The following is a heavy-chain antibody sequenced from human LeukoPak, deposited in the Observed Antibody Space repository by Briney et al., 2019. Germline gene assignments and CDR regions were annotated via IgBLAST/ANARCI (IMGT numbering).Heavy chain of an antibody. Sequence: GGSLRLSCAASGFTFDDYAMHWVRQAPGKGLEWVSVISWNSGSIGYADSVKGRFTISRDNAKNSLYLQMNSLRAEDTALYYCAKVGSSGAFDIWGQGTMVTVSS. J-gene: IGHJ3*02. CDR3: AKVGSSGAFDI. D-gene: IGHD2-2*01. CDR2: ISWNSGSI. CDR1: GFTFDDYA. V-gene: IGHV3-9*01.